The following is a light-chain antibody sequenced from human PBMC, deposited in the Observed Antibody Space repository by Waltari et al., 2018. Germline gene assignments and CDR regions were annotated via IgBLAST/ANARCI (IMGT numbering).Light chain of an antibody. CDR2: DVS. J-gene: IGLJ3*02. Sequence: HSALTQPRSVSGSTGQPVTISCTGTSSDAGGHNYASWYQHHPGKAPKLMIYDVSKRPSGVPDRFSGSKSGNTASLTISGLQAEDEADYYCCSYAGSNSWVFGGGTKLTVL. CDR1: SSDAGGHNY. V-gene: IGLV2-11*01. CDR3: CSYAGSNSWV.